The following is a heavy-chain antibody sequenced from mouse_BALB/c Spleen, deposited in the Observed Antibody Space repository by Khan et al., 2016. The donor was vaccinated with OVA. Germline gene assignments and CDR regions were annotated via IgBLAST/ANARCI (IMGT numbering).Heavy chain of an antibody. Sequence: QVQLKQSGAELAKPGASVKMSCKASGYTFTSYWMHWVKQRPGQGLEWIGYINPSTGYTEYNQKFKDKVTLTVDKSSSTAYMQLSSLTSEDSAVYYCARRATVVDYWGQGTTLTVSS. J-gene: IGHJ2*01. CDR3: ARRATVVDY. V-gene: IGHV1-7*01. D-gene: IGHD1-1*01. CDR1: GYTFTSYW. CDR2: INPSTGYT.